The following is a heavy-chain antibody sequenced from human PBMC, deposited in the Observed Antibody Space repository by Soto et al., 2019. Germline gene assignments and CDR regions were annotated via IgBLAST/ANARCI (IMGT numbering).Heavy chain of an antibody. CDR1: GGSRRTYS. CDR2: IYYSGSA. Sequence: SVILSLTYTFFGGSRRTYSWSLIRTTNGKGLESIGYIYYSGSANYSPSLKSRVTISVDTSKNEFSLKLSSVTAADTAIYDCARDDSKHTRSPVPDHLGQGTLVTLS. D-gene: IGHD3-22*01. CDR3: ARDDSKHTRSPVPDH. J-gene: IGHJ1*01. V-gene: IGHV4-59*01.